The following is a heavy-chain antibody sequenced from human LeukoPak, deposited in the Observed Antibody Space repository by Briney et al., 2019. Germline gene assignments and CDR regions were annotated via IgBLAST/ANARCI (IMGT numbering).Heavy chain of an antibody. CDR2: ISSSGSTI. CDR3: ASVTSSWFYFDY. Sequence: PGGSLRLSCAASGFTFSSYEMNWVRQAPGKGLEWVSYISSSGSTIYYADSVKGRFTISRDNAKNSLYLQMNSLRADDTAVYYCASVTSSWFYFDYWGQGTLVTVSS. D-gene: IGHD6-13*01. J-gene: IGHJ4*02. V-gene: IGHV3-48*03. CDR1: GFTFSSYE.